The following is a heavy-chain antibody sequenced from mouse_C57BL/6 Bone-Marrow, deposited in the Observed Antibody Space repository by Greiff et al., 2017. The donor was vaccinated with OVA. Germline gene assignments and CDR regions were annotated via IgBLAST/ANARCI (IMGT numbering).Heavy chain of an antibody. CDR2: IRSKSNNYAT. Sequence: EVMLVESGGGLVQPKGSLKLSCAASGFSFNTYAMNWVRQAPGKGLEWVARIRSKSNNYATYYADSVKDRFTISRDDSESMLYLQMNNLKTEDTAMYYCVRPRIYYDYDEGFAYWGQGTLVTVSA. J-gene: IGHJ3*01. CDR3: VRPRIYYDYDEGFAY. V-gene: IGHV10-1*01. D-gene: IGHD2-4*01. CDR1: GFSFNTYA.